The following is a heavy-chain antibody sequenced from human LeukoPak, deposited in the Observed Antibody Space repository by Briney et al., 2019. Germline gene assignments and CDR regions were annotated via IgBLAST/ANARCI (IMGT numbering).Heavy chain of an antibody. D-gene: IGHD1-26*01. Sequence: RPSETMSLTCTVSGDSISSYYWTWIRQPPGKGLEWIGYIYNSGSTNYNPSLRSRVTISVDTSKNQFSLKLSSVTAPDTAVYYCTRDRGSGGFDPWGQGTLVTVSS. V-gene: IGHV4-59*01. CDR1: GDSISSYY. J-gene: IGHJ5*02. CDR3: TRDRGSGGFDP. CDR2: IYNSGST.